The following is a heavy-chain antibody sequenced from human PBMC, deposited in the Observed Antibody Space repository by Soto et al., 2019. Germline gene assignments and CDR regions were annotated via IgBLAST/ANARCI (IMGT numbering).Heavy chain of an antibody. CDR3: AKRRGAGGHFDY. Sequence: VGSLRLSCAASGFTFSTYAMGWVRQAPGKGLEWVSVVSRGGGTHYADSVKGRFTVSRDNSKNTLSLQMNSLRADDTAVYYCAKRRGAGGHFDYWGQGALVTVSS. D-gene: IGHD2-15*01. CDR2: VSRGGGT. J-gene: IGHJ4*02. CDR1: GFTFSTYA. V-gene: IGHV3-23*01.